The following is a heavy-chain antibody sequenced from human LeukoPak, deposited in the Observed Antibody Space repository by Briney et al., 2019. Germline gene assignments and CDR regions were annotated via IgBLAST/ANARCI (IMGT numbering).Heavy chain of an antibody. CDR3: ARLRPGVDY. J-gene: IGHJ4*02. Sequence: TSETLSLTCAVYGGSFSGYYWSWIRQPPGKGLEWIGEINHSGSTNYNPSLKSRVTISVDTSKNQFSLKLSSATAADTAVYYCARLRPGVDYWGQGTLVTVSS. V-gene: IGHV4-34*01. CDR2: INHSGST. D-gene: IGHD3-10*01. CDR1: GGSFSGYY.